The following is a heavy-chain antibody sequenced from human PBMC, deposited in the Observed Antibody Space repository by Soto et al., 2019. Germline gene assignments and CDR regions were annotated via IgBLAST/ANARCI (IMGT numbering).Heavy chain of an antibody. V-gene: IGHV1-18*01. D-gene: IGHD3-10*01. J-gene: IGHJ6*02. CDR1: GYTITNYG. CDR2: ISTYTGNT. CDR3: ARDYYGSGAPDHYGMDV. Sequence: QVQMVQSGTEVKKLGASVKVSCKASGYTITNYGISWVRQAPEQELEWLGWISTYTGNTDYAQKLQGRLTMTTDTSTTTAYMELRSLRSDDTAVYYCARDYYGSGAPDHYGMDVWGQGTTVTVSS.